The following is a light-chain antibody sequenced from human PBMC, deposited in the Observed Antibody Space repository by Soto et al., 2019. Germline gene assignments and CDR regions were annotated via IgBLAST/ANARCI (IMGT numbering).Light chain of an antibody. Sequence: DIRVTQSPSTLSASVRDRVYITCRASHSISGWLAWYQQKAGKAPTLLIYGASSLQTGVPSRFSGSGSGTEFTLSISSLQPDDVATYYCQHFNSYPWPFGQGTKVDI. V-gene: IGKV1-5*01. CDR2: GAS. J-gene: IGKJ1*01. CDR1: HSISGW. CDR3: QHFNSYPWP.